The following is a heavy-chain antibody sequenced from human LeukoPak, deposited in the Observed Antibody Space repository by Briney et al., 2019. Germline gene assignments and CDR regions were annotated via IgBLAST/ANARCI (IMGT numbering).Heavy chain of an antibody. D-gene: IGHD3-22*01. J-gene: IGHJ4*02. CDR2: INHSGST. CDR3: AGADSSGYYWGY. Sequence: PSETLSLTCAVYGGSFSGYYWSWIRQPPGKGLEWIGEINHSGSTNYNLSLKSRVTISVDTSKNQFSLKLSSVTAADTAVYYCAGADSSGYYWGYWGQGTLVTVSS. V-gene: IGHV4-34*01. CDR1: GGSFSGYY.